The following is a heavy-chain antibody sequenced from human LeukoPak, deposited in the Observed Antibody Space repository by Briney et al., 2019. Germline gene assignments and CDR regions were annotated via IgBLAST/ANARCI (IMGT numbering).Heavy chain of an antibody. CDR1: GDSISSGDYY. J-gene: IGHJ4*02. CDR2: ISSSGST. Sequence: SETLSLTCTVSGDSISSGDYYWSWIRQPAGKGLEWIGRISSSGSTNYNPSLKSRVTISVDTSKNQFSLKLSSVTAADTAVYYCARDQKYGTDYWGQGTLVTVSS. V-gene: IGHV4-61*02. CDR3: ARDQKYGTDY. D-gene: IGHD4-17*01.